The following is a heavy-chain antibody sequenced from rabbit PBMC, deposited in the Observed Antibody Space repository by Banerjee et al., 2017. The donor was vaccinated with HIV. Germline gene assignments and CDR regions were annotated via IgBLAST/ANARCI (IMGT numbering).Heavy chain of an antibody. CDR1: GFSFSNYYY. Sequence: QEQLEESGGGLVQPEGSLTLTCTASGFSFSNYYYMCWVRQAPGKGLEWIACIYTTSGSTWYASWAKGRFTISKTSSTTVTLQMTSLTAADTATYFCAREKNYVGYADGSDLWGPGTLVTVS. V-gene: IGHV1S45*01. CDR3: AREKNYVGYADGSDL. D-gene: IGHD6-1*01. CDR2: IYTTSGST. J-gene: IGHJ4*01.